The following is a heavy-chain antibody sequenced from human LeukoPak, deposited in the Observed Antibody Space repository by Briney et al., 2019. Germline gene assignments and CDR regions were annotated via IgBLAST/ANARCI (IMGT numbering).Heavy chain of an antibody. CDR3: ARSSIAALRGDY. CDR2: INPSGGST. V-gene: IGHV1-46*01. D-gene: IGHD6-6*01. Sequence: ASVKVSCKASGYTFTSYYLHWVRQAPGQGLEWMGIINPSGGSTSYAQKFPGRVTMTRDTSTSTVYMELSSLRSEDTAVYYCARSSIAALRGDYWGQGTLVTVSS. J-gene: IGHJ4*02. CDR1: GYTFTSYY.